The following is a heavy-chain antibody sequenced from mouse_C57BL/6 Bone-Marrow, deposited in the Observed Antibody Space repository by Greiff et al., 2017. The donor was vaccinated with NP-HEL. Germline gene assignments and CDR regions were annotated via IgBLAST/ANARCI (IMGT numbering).Heavy chain of an antibody. J-gene: IGHJ3*01. V-gene: IGHV1-20*01. CDR1: GYSFTGYF. D-gene: IGHD1-1*01. CDR2: INPYNGDT. Sequence: EVQLQQSGPELVKPGDSVKISCKASGYSFTGYFMNWVMQSHGKSLEWIGRINPYNGDTFYNQKFKGKATLTVDKSSSTAHMELRSLTSEDSAVYYCARGITTVVDPFAYWGQGTLVTVS. CDR3: ARGITTVVDPFAY.